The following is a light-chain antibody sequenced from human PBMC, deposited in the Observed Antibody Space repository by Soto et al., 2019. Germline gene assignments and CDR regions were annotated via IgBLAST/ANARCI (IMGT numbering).Light chain of an antibody. V-gene: IGKV3-20*01. Sequence: EIVLTQSPGTLSLSPGERATLSCRASQSVSSSYLAWYQQTPGQAPRLLVYDTSYRATGVPDRFSGSGSGTDFTLTISRLEPEHSAVYYCQQYDSSPWTFGQGTKVEIK. CDR1: QSVSSSY. CDR2: DTS. J-gene: IGKJ1*01. CDR3: QQYDSSPWT.